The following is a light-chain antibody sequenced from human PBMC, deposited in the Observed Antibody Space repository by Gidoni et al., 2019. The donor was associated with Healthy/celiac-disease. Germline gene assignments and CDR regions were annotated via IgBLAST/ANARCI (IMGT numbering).Light chain of an antibody. CDR2: AAS. V-gene: IGKV1-39*01. J-gene: IGKJ4*01. CDR3: QQSYSARLT. Sequence: DIQMTQSPSSLSASVGDRVTITCRASQSISSYLNWYQQKPGKDPKLLIYAASSLQSGVPSRFSGRGSGTDFTLTISSLQPEDFATYYCQQSYSARLTCGGGTKVEIK. CDR1: QSISSY.